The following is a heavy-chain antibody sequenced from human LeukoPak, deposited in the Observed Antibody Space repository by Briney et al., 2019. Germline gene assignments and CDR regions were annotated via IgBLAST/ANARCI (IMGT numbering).Heavy chain of an antibody. CDR1: GYSFINYW. J-gene: IGHJ4*02. Sequence: GESLKISCKGSGYSFINYWIGWVRQMPGKGLEWMGIMYPGDSDTRYSPSFQGHVTISADKSISTAYLQWSSLKASDTAMYYCARRQCNDGSCPFGYWGQGTLVTVSS. CDR2: MYPGDSDT. D-gene: IGHD2-15*01. V-gene: IGHV5-51*01. CDR3: ARRQCNDGSCPFGY.